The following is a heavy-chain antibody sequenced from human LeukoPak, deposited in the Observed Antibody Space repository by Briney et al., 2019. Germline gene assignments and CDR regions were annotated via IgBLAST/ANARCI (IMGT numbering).Heavy chain of an antibody. CDR3: AKTTDYGDRPSGFDY. CDR1: GFTFSSYA. V-gene: IGHV3-30-3*02. J-gene: IGHJ4*02. Sequence: GGSLRLSCAASGFTFSSYAMHWVRQAPGKGLEWVAVISYDGSNKYYADSVKGRFTISRDNSKNTLYLQMNSLRAEDTAVYYCAKTTDYGDRPSGFDYWGQGTLVTVSS. CDR2: ISYDGSNK. D-gene: IGHD4-17*01.